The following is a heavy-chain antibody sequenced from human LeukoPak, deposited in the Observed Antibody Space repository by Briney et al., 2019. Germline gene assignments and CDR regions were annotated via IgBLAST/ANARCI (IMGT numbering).Heavy chain of an antibody. D-gene: IGHD4-11*01. CDR2: IYYSGST. CDR3: ARLYYSNHVVLFDY. J-gene: IGHJ4*02. Sequence: SQTLSLTCTVSGGSISSGDYYWSWIRQPPGKGLEWIGYIYYSGSTYYNPSLKSRVTISVDTSENQFSLKLSSVTAADTAVYYCARLYYSNHVVLFDYWGQGTLVTVSS. CDR1: GGSISSGDYY. V-gene: IGHV4-30-4*01.